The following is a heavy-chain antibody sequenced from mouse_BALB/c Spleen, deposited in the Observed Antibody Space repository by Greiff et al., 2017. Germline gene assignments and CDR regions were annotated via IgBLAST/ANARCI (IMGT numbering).Heavy chain of an antibody. D-gene: IGHD2-10*02. CDR1: GYSITSDYA. CDR2: ISYSGST. J-gene: IGHJ3*01. CDR3: ARSEYGNSAWFAY. Sequence: EVKLLESGPGLVKPSQSLSLTCTVTGYSITSDYAWNWIRQFPGNKLEWMGYISYSGSTSYNPSLKSRISITRDTSKNQFFLQLNSVTTEDTATYYCARSEYGNSAWFAYWGQGTLVTVSA. V-gene: IGHV3-2*02.